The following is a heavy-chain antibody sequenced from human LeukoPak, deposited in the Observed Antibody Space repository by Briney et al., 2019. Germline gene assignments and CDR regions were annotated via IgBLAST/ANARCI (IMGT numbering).Heavy chain of an antibody. D-gene: IGHD6-19*01. CDR1: GGSISSYY. CDR3: ARGIAVAGTFGLDY. CDR2: IYYSGST. Sequence: PSETLSLTCTVSGGSISSYYWSWIRQPPGKGLEWIGYIYYSGSTNYNPSLKSRVTISVDTSKNQFSLKLSSVTAADTAVYYCARGIAVAGTFGLDYWGQGTLVTVSS. J-gene: IGHJ4*02. V-gene: IGHV4-59*01.